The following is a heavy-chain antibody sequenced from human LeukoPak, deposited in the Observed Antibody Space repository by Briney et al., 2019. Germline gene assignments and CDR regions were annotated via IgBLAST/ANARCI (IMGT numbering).Heavy chain of an antibody. CDR1: GGSFSGYY. CDR2: INHSGST. Sequence: PSETLSLTCAVYGGSFYGGSFSGYYWSWIRQPPEKGLEWIGEINHSGSTNYNPSFKSRVTMSVDTSKNQFPLKLSSVTAADMAVYYCAGRVPTIFGVVIPRYYYYGMDVWGQGTTVTVSS. V-gene: IGHV4-34*01. CDR3: AGRVPTIFGVVIPRYYYYGMDV. J-gene: IGHJ6*02. D-gene: IGHD3-3*01.